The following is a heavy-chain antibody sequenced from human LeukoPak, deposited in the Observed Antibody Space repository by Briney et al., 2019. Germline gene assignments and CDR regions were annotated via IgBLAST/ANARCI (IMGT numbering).Heavy chain of an antibody. CDR3: ARVSSSWYPYYYYYMDV. CDR2: IYTSGST. CDR1: GGSISSYY. D-gene: IGHD6-13*01. Sequence: SETLSLTCTVSGGSISSYYWNWIRQPAGKGLEWIGRIYTSGSTNYNPSLKSRVTMSVDTSKNQFSLKLSSVTAADTAVYYCARVSSSWYPYYYYYMDVWGKGTTVTISS. V-gene: IGHV4-4*07. J-gene: IGHJ6*03.